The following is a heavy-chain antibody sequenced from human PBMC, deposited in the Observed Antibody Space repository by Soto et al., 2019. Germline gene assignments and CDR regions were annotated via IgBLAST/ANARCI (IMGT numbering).Heavy chain of an antibody. Sequence: PGGSLRLSCAASGFTFSSYSMHWVRQAPGKGLEWVAVISHDGSKTNYADSVKGRFTISRDNSKNTLYLQMNSLRAEDTAVYYCARDLGTYDFWSGDHFDYWGQGTLVTVSS. CDR1: GFTFSSYS. CDR2: ISHDGSKT. CDR3: ARDLGTYDFWSGDHFDY. J-gene: IGHJ4*02. V-gene: IGHV3-30*04. D-gene: IGHD3-3*01.